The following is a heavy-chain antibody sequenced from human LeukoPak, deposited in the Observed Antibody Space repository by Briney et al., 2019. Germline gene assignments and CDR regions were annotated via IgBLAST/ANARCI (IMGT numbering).Heavy chain of an antibody. V-gene: IGHV4-39*01. J-gene: IGHJ6*03. CDR1: GGSISSSSYY. Sequence: SETLSLTCTVSGGSISSSSYYWGWIRQPPGKGLEWIGSIYYSGSTYYNPSLKSRVTISVDTSKNQFSLKLSSVTAADTAVYYCASRYSSGWYPYYYYYYYMDVWSKGTTVTVSS. D-gene: IGHD6-19*01. CDR3: ASRYSSGWYPYYYYYYYMDV. CDR2: IYYSGST.